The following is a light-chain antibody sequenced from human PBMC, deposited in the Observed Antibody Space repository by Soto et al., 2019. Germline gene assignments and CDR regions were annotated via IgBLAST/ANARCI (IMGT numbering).Light chain of an antibody. CDR3: AAWDHSLSGWM. J-gene: IGLJ3*02. V-gene: IGLV1-47*01. Sequence: QSVLTQPPSASATPGQRVTIYCSGSSSNIGSDFVFWYQQLPGTAPKLLIYRNNQRPSGVPDRFSGSKSGTSASLAISGLRSEDEADYYCAAWDHSLSGWMIGGGTKLTVL. CDR1: SSNIGSDF. CDR2: RNN.